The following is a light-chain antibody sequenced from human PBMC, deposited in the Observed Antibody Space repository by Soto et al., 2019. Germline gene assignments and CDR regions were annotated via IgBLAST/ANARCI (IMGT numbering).Light chain of an antibody. CDR1: QSVRSS. CDR3: QQRSSWPWT. Sequence: EILLTQSPATLSLSPGERATLSCRASQSVRSSLAWYQQKPGQAPRLLIYDASTRATGIPGRFSGSGSGTDFTLTISNLDPGDFAAYYCQQRSSWPWTFGQGAKVEIK. V-gene: IGKV3-11*01. CDR2: DAS. J-gene: IGKJ1*01.